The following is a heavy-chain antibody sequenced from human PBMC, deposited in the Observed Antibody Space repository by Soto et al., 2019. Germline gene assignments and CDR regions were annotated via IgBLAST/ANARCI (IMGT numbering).Heavy chain of an antibody. J-gene: IGHJ6*02. D-gene: IGHD5-18*01. CDR3: AGVVDTAMVTPLYYYGMDV. V-gene: IGHV4-39*01. CDR1: GGSISSSSYY. CDR2: IYYSGST. Sequence: QLQLQESGPGLVKPSETLSLTCTVSGGSISSSSYYWGWIRQPPGKGLEWIGSIYYSGSTYYNPSLKSRVTISVDTSKNQFSLKLSSVTAADTAVYYCAGVVDTAMVTPLYYYGMDVWGQGTTVTVSS.